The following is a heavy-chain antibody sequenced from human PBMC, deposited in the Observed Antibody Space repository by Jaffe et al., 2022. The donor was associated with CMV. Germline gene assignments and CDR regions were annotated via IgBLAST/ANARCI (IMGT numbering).Heavy chain of an antibody. D-gene: IGHD4-4*01. CDR1: GFTFSSYS. CDR2: ISSSSSYI. J-gene: IGHJ6*03. V-gene: IGHV3-21*01. Sequence: EVQLVESGGGLVKPGGSLRLSCAASGFTFSSYSMNWVRQAPGKGLEWVSSISSSSSYIYYADSVKGRFTISRDNAKNSLYLQMNSLRAEDTAVYYCAGCYTVTTEDLGYYYYYMDVWGKGTTVTVSS. CDR3: AGCYTVTTEDLGYYYYYMDV.